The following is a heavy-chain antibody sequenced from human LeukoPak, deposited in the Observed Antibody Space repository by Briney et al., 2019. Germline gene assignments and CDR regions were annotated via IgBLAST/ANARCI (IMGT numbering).Heavy chain of an antibody. Sequence: GGSLRLSCAVSAFTFSSYDMSWVRQAPGKGLEWVSYISSSGSIYYADSVKGRFTISRDNAKNSLYLQMNSLRDEDTAVYYCARRFDSWGQGTLVTVSS. CDR1: AFTFSSYD. J-gene: IGHJ4*02. V-gene: IGHV3-48*02. CDR3: ARRFDS. CDR2: ISSSGSI.